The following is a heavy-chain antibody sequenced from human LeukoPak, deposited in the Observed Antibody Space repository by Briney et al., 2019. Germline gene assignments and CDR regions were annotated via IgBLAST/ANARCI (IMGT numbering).Heavy chain of an antibody. D-gene: IGHD1-26*01. CDR3: ARGGVGATKGAFDI. V-gene: IGHV3-48*01. J-gene: IGHJ3*02. CDR1: GFTFRRYS. Sequence: HTGGSLRLSCVASGFTFRRYSMNWVRQAPGKGLEWVSYISSGSSAISYADSMKGRFTIPRDNAGNSLYLQMNSLRAEDTALYYCARGGVGATKGAFDIWGQGTMVTVSS. CDR2: ISSGSSAI.